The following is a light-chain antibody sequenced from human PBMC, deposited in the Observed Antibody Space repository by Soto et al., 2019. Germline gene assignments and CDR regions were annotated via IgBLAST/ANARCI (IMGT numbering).Light chain of an antibody. CDR3: SSSRSSLTLVV. CDR2: EVS. V-gene: IGLV2-14*01. J-gene: IGLJ2*01. Sequence: QSVLTQPASMSGSPGQSITISCTGTSSDVGAYNYVSWYQQHPGKAPKLMIYEVSNRPSGVSNRFSGSKSGNTASLTISGLQAEDEADYYCSSSRSSLTLVVFGGGTKVTVL. CDR1: SSDVGAYNY.